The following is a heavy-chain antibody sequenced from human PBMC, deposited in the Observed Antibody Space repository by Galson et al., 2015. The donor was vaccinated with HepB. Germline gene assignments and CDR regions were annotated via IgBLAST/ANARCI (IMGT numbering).Heavy chain of an antibody. Sequence: SLRLSCAASGFNFSTFAMSWVRQAPGKGLEWVSAIIGSTNKTYYAGSVKGRFIVSRDISKSTLYLQMDSLRADETAVYYCAKEFRDVVSSYFDFWGHGTLVTVSS. J-gene: IGHJ4*01. CDR1: GFNFSTFA. CDR2: IIGSTNKT. D-gene: IGHD6-13*01. V-gene: IGHV3-23*01. CDR3: AKEFRDVVSSYFDF.